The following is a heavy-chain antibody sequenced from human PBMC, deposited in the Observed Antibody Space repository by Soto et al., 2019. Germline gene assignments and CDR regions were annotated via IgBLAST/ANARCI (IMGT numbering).Heavy chain of an antibody. V-gene: IGHV1-3*01. D-gene: IGHD2-15*01. CDR3: ARGIATGQLDP. Sequence: QVQLVQSGAEVKKPGASVKISCKASGYTFTRYTMNWVRQAPGQRLEWMGWINPDNGNTKSSQKFQDRVIITRDTSASTAYMDLSSLRSDDTAVFYCARGIATGQLDPWGQGTLLTVSS. CDR1: GYTFTRYT. J-gene: IGHJ5*02. CDR2: INPDNGNT.